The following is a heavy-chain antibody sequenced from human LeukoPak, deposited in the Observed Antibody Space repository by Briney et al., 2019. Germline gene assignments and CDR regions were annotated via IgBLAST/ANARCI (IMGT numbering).Heavy chain of an antibody. CDR2: IKGDGSEK. V-gene: IGHV3-7*01. CDR1: GFTFNNAW. J-gene: IGHJ4*02. CDR3: ARDAPYTDY. D-gene: IGHD2-2*02. Sequence: QPGGSLRLSCAASGFTFNNAWMTWVRQAPGKGLEWVGNIKGDGSEKYYVDSVKGRFTISRDNAKNSLYLQMNSLRAEDTAVYYCARDAPYTDYWGQGTLVTVSS.